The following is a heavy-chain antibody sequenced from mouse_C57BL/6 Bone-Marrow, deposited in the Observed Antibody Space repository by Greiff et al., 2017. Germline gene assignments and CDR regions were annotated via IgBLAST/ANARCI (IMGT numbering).Heavy chain of an antibody. CDR3: TTWYYGSSYFDV. V-gene: IGHV14-3*01. CDR1: GFNIKNTY. Sequence: EVQLQQSVAELVRPGASVKLSCTASGFNIKNTYMHWVKQRPEQGLEWIGRIDPANGNTKYAPKFQGKATITADTSSNTAYLQLSSLTSEDTAVYYCTTWYYGSSYFDVWGTGTTVTVSS. D-gene: IGHD1-1*01. J-gene: IGHJ1*03. CDR2: IDPANGNT.